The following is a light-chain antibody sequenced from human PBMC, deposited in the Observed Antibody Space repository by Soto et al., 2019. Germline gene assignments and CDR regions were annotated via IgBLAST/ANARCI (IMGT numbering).Light chain of an antibody. Sequence: QSALTQPRSVSGSPGQSVTISCTGTSSDVGGYNYVSWYQQHPGKAPKLIIYEVSDRPSGVSNRFSGSKSGNTASLTISGLQAEDEGDYYCSSYTSSSTWVFGGGTKLTVL. CDR1: SSDVGGYNY. CDR2: EVS. V-gene: IGLV2-14*01. CDR3: SSYTSSSTWV. J-gene: IGLJ3*02.